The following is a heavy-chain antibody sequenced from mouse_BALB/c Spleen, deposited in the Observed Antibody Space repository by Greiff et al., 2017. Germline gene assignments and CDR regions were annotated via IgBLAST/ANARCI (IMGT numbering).Heavy chain of an antibody. Sequence: VQLVESGPGLVAPSQSLSITCTVSGFSLTSYDISWIRQPPGKGLEWLGVIWTGGGTNYNSAFMSRLSISKDNSKSQVFLKMNSLQTDDTAMYYCARVMITSYYAMDYWGQGTSVTVSS. D-gene: IGHD2-4*01. CDR3: ARVMITSYYAMDY. CDR2: IWTGGGT. CDR1: GFSLTSYD. V-gene: IGHV2-9-2*01. J-gene: IGHJ4*01.